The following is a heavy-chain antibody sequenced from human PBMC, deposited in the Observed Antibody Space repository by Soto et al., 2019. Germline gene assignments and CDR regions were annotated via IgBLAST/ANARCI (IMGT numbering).Heavy chain of an antibody. CDR3: TFPFCRGGSCYFHY. CDR1: RGSITSSSHY. V-gene: IGHV4-39*02. J-gene: IGHJ4*02. CDR2: IFSTGGT. D-gene: IGHD2-15*01. Sequence: QLQLRESGPGLARPSETLSLTCTVSRGSITSSSHYWGWIRQPPGKGLEWIGTIFSTGGTFYNPSLKNRVTMSVDASKNHFSLRLSSVTAADSAVYYCTFPFCRGGSCYFHYWDQGTLVAVSS.